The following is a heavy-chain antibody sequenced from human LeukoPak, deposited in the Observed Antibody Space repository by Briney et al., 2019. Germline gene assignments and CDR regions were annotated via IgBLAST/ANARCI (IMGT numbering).Heavy chain of an antibody. CDR1: GGSISTYY. J-gene: IGHJ4*02. CDR2: IYHSGST. V-gene: IGHV4-59*01. D-gene: IGHD5-12*01. Sequence: SETLSLTCTLSGGSISTYYWSWILQPPGKGLEWIGYIYHSGSTNYNPSLKSRVTISVDTSKNQFSLKLSSVTAADTAVYYCARGGGYASPIGYWGQGALVTVSS. CDR3: ARGGGYASPIGY.